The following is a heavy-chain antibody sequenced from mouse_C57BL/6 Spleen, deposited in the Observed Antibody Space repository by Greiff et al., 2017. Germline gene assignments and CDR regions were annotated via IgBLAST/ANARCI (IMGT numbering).Heavy chain of an antibody. J-gene: IGHJ3*01. Sequence: VKLVESGAELMKPGASVKLSCKATGYTFTGYWIEWVKQRPGHGLEWIGEILPGSGSTNYNEKFKGKATFTADTSSNTACMQLSSLTTEDSAIYYCARKELRQLRFAYWGQGTLVTVSA. CDR2: ILPGSGST. V-gene: IGHV1-9*01. CDR3: ARKELRQLRFAY. CDR1: GYTFTGYW. D-gene: IGHD3-2*02.